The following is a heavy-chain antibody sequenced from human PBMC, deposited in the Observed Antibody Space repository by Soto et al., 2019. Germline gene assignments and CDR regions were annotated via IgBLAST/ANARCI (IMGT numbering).Heavy chain of an antibody. J-gene: IGHJ4*02. CDR2: IYYSGST. D-gene: IGHD3-10*01. CDR1: GGSISRYY. CDR3: ARRGSGSYSDY. V-gene: IGHV4-59*08. Sequence: SETLSLTRTVSGGSISRYYWSWIRQPPGKGLEWIGNIYYSGSTNYNPSLKNRVTISVDTSKNQFSLKLSSVTAADTAVYYCARRGSGSYSDYWGQGTLVTVSS.